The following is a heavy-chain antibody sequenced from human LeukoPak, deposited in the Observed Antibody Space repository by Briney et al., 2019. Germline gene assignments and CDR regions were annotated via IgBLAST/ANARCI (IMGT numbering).Heavy chain of an antibody. CDR2: INWNGGST. CDR1: GGSFSGYY. Sequence: ETLSLTCAVYGGSFSGYYWSWIRQPPGKGLEWVSGINWNGGSTGYADSVKGRFTISRDNAKNSLYLQMNSLRAEDTALYHCARVSGSYWAYYFDYWGQGTLVTVSS. J-gene: IGHJ4*02. V-gene: IGHV3-20*01. CDR3: ARVSGSYWAYYFDY. D-gene: IGHD1-26*01.